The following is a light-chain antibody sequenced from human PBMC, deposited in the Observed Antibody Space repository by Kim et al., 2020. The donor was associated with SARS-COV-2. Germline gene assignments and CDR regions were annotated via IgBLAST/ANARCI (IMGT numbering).Light chain of an antibody. Sequence: SLSPGDRATLSCRASQSVSYQAWYQQKPGQAPRLLIYGASNRATGIPARFSGSGSGTDFTLTISSLEPEDFAVYYCQQSSNWPLTFGGGTKVDIK. V-gene: IGKV3-11*01. J-gene: IGKJ4*01. CDR3: QQSSNWPLT. CDR2: GAS. CDR1: QSVSY.